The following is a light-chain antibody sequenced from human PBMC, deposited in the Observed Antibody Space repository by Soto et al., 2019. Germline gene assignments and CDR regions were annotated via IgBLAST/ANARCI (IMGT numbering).Light chain of an antibody. CDR3: CSSAGSRIWSWV. V-gene: IGLV2-23*01. CDR1: SSDVGGYDR. Sequence: QSALTQPASVSGSPGQSINISCTGTSSDVGGYDRVSWYQQHPGKAPKLLIYEGTKRPSGISQRLSGSKSGNTASLTISRLQAEDEADYYCCSSAGSRIWSWVFGGGTKVTVL. CDR2: EGT. J-gene: IGLJ3*02.